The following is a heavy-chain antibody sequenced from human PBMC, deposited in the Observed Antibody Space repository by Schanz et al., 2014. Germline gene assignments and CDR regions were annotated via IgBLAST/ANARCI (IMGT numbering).Heavy chain of an antibody. CDR2: VSSSSSYS. Sequence: QVQLVESGGGLVKPGGSLRLSCAASGFTFSDYYMSWIRQAQGKGLEWVSYVSSSSSYSHYADSVKGRFTISRDNAKNSLYLQMNSLRAEDTAVYYCARPPHDSSGYDPFGNWGQGILVAVSP. CDR3: ARPPHDSSGYDPFGN. CDR1: GFTFSDYY. D-gene: IGHD3-22*01. V-gene: IGHV3-11*05. J-gene: IGHJ4*02.